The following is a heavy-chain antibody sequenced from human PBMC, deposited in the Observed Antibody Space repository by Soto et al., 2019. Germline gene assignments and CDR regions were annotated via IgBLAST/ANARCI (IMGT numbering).Heavy chain of an antibody. D-gene: IGHD3-22*01. Sequence: EVQLLESGGGLVQHGGSLRLSCAASGFTFSSYAMSWVRQAPGKGLEWVSAISGSGGSTYYADSVKGRFTISRDNSKNTLYLQMNSLRAEDTAVYYCAKDRYYYDSSGYYSGFDYWGQGTLVTVSS. CDR3: AKDRYYYDSSGYYSGFDY. CDR2: ISGSGGST. V-gene: IGHV3-23*01. CDR1: GFTFSSYA. J-gene: IGHJ4*02.